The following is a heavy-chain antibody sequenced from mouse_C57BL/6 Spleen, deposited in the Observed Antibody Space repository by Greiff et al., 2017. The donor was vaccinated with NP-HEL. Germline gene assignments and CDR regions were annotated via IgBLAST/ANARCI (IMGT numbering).Heavy chain of an antibody. D-gene: IGHD1-1*01. CDR1: GYTFTSYW. Sequence: QVQLQQPGAELVRPGSSVKLSCKASGYTFTSYWMHWVKQRPIQGLEWIGNIDPSDSETNYNQKFKDKATLTVDKSSSTAYMQLSSLTSEDSAVYYCAREGGFTTVVALYWYFDVWGTGTTVTVSS. CDR2: IDPSDSET. CDR3: AREGGFTTVVALYWYFDV. J-gene: IGHJ1*03. V-gene: IGHV1-52*01.